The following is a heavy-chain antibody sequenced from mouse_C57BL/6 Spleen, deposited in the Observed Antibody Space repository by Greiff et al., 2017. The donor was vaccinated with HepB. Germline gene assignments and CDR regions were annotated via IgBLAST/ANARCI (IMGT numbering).Heavy chain of an antibody. J-gene: IGHJ4*01. CDR3: ARRSGGSSFYAMDY. CDR1: GYAFSSSW. V-gene: IGHV1-82*01. Sequence: QVQLQQSGPELVKPGASVKISCKASGYAFSSSWMNWVKQRPGKGLEWIGRIYPGDGDTNYNGKFKGKATLTADKSSSTAYMQLSSLTSEDSEVYFCARRSGGSSFYAMDYWGQGTSVTVSS. D-gene: IGHD1-1*01. CDR2: IYPGDGDT.